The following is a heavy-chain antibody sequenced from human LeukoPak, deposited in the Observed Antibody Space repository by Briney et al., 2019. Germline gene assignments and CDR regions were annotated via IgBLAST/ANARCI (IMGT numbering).Heavy chain of an antibody. J-gene: IGHJ4*02. CDR3: ARDRCSGGTCSADY. D-gene: IGHD2-15*01. V-gene: IGHV4-4*08. CDR2: IYTSGTT. CDR1: GVSISTHY. Sequence: SETLSLTCNVSGVSISTHYWSWIRQSPGKGLEWIGHIYTSGTTNYNPSLKSRVTISVDTSKNQFSLKLSSVTAADTAVYYCARDRCSGGTCSADYWGQGTLVTVSS.